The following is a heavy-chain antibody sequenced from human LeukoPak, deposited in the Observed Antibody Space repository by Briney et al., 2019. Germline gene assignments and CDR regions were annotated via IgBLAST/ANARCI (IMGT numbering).Heavy chain of an antibody. CDR2: INSDGSST. Sequence: PGGSLRLSCAASGFTFSGYWMHWVRQAPGKGLVWVSRINSDGSSTSYADSVKGRFTISRDNARNTLYLQMNSLRAEDTAVYYCARGWDTAMDPDFDYWGQGTLVTVSS. J-gene: IGHJ4*02. CDR3: ARGWDTAMDPDFDY. D-gene: IGHD5-18*01. CDR1: GFTFSGYW. V-gene: IGHV3-74*01.